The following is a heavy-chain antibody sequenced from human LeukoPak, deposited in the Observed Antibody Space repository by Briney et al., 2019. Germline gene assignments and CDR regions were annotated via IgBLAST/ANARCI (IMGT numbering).Heavy chain of an antibody. D-gene: IGHD5-18*01. CDR3: ARERMDTAIGGGDY. Sequence: GGSLRLSCAASGFTFSRSAMHWVRQAPGKGLEWVSSISSSSSYIYYADSVKGRFTISRDNAKNSLYLQMNSLRAEDTAVYYCARERMDTAIGGGDYWGQGTLVAVSS. V-gene: IGHV3-21*01. CDR1: GFTFSRSA. J-gene: IGHJ4*02. CDR2: ISSSSSYI.